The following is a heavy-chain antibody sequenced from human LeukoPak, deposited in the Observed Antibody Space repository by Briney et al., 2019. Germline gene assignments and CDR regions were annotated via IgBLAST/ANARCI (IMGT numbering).Heavy chain of an antibody. V-gene: IGHV4-34*01. CDR2: INHSGST. Sequence: SETLSLTCAAYGGSFSGYYWSWIRRPPGKGLEWIGEINHSGSTNYNPSLKSRVTISVDTSKNQFSLKLSSVTAADTAVYYCARDLPGIAVAGLYFQHWGQGTLVTVSS. CDR1: GGSFSGYY. CDR3: ARDLPGIAVAGLYFQH. D-gene: IGHD6-19*01. J-gene: IGHJ1*01.